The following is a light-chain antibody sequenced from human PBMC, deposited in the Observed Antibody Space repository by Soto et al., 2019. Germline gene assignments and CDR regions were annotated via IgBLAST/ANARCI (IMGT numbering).Light chain of an antibody. J-gene: IGKJ5*01. CDR1: QSVSGN. Sequence: EIVMAHSRATLSVSPGERATLSFRASQSVSGNLAWYQQKPGQAPRLLIYGASIRATGIPARFSGSGSGTEFTLTISSLEPEDFAVYYCQQRSNWIAFGQGTRLEIK. CDR2: GAS. V-gene: IGKV3-15*01. CDR3: QQRSNWIA.